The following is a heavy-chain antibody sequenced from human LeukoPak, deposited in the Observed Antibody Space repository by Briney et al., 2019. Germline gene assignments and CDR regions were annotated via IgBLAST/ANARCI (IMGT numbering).Heavy chain of an antibody. CDR1: GFTFDDYA. CDR2: ISWNSGSI. CDR3: ARTLTGYSPFDY. D-gene: IGHD3-9*01. J-gene: IGHJ4*02. V-gene: IGHV3-9*01. Sequence: GGSLRLSCAASGFTFDDYAMHWVRQAPGKGLEWVSGISWNSGSIGYADSVKGRFTISRDNAKNSLYLQMNSLRAEDTAVYYCARTLTGYSPFDYWGQGTLVTVSS.